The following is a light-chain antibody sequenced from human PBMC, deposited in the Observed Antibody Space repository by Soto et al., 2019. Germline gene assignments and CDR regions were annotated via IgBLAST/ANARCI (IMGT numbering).Light chain of an antibody. CDR2: GAS. V-gene: IGKV3-15*01. Sequence: EIVMTQSPATLSVSPGERATLSCRASQSVGSNLAWYQQKPGQAPRLLISGASTRATGVPARFSGSGSGTEFTPTISSLQSEDFAVYYCQQYNNWPYTFGQGTKLEIK. CDR1: QSVGSN. J-gene: IGKJ2*01. CDR3: QQYNNWPYT.